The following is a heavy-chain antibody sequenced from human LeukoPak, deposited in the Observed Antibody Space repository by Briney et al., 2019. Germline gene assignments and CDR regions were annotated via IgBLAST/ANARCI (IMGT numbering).Heavy chain of an antibody. CDR3: ARDRAEGKTWVEFDP. J-gene: IGHJ5*02. Sequence: GGSLRLSCAASGFIVNWYAMSWVRQAPGKGLAWVSLIYSDGVTQYADSVKGRFTISRDNSKNTLYLQMNSLRDEDTAVYFCARDRAEGKTWVEFDPWGQGTLVTVSS. V-gene: IGHV3-66*02. CDR2: IYSDGVT. CDR1: GFIVNWYA.